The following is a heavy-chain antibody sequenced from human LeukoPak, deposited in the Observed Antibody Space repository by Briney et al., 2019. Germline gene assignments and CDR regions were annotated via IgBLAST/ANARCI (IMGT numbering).Heavy chain of an antibody. Sequence: PSETLSLTCTVSGGSISSYHWSWIRQPPGKGLEWIGYIYYSGSTNYNPSLKSRVTISVDTSKNQFSLKLSSVTAADTAVYYCARVWYHAFDIWGQGTMVTVSS. D-gene: IGHD6-13*01. V-gene: IGHV4-59*01. J-gene: IGHJ3*02. CDR1: GGSISSYH. CDR2: IYYSGST. CDR3: ARVWYHAFDI.